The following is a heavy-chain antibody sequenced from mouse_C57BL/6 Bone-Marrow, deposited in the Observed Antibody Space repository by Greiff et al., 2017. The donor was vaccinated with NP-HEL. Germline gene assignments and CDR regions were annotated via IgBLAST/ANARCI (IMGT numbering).Heavy chain of an antibody. V-gene: IGHV14-4*01. Sequence: VQLQQSGAELVRPGASVKLSCTASGFNIKDDYMHWVKQRPEQGLEWIGWIDPENGDTEYASKFQGKATITADTSSNTAYLQLSSLTSEDTAVYYCTTRNSSGSFAYWGQGTLVTVSA. CDR1: GFNIKDDY. CDR2: IDPENGDT. J-gene: IGHJ3*01. D-gene: IGHD3-2*02. CDR3: TTRNSSGSFAY.